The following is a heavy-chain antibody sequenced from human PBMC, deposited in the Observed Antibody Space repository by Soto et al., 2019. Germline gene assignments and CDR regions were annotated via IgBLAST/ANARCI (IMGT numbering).Heavy chain of an antibody. J-gene: IGHJ4*02. CDR3: TSGIVPITR. Sequence: GVLRLSCAASGFTVNTNYMTWVRQAPGKGLEWGSVIYSGGSAYYADSVRGRFTISIDNAKDTLFLHMNSLRAEDTAMYYRTSGIVPITRWGQGTLVTVSS. CDR2: IYSGGSA. D-gene: IGHD1-20*01. V-gene: IGHV3-53*01. CDR1: GFTVNTNY.